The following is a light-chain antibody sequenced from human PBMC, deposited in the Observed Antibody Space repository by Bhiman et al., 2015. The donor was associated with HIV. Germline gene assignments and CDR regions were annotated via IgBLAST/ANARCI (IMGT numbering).Light chain of an antibody. J-gene: IGLJ2*01. Sequence: QSALTQPRSVSGSPGQSVTISCTGSSSDVGGSDYVSWYQHHPGKAPKLMIYDVSTRPSGVPDRFSGSKSGNTASLTVSGLQAEDEANYYCASHAPGNIVAFGGGTRLTVL. CDR2: DVS. V-gene: IGLV2-11*01. CDR3: ASHAPGNIVA. CDR1: SSDVGGSDY.